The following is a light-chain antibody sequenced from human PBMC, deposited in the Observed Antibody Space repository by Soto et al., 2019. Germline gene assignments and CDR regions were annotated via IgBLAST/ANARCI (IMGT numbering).Light chain of an antibody. CDR3: GAWDSGLRVVL. CDR2: DTD. CDR1: SSNIGASY. J-gene: IGLJ3*02. Sequence: QSVLTQPPSMSAAPGQKITISCSGSSSNIGASYVFWYQQFPGTAPKLLIYDTDKRPSGFPYRFYGSKTGTSATVGITRLQTGDEADYYCGAWDSGLRVVLFGGGTTQTVL. V-gene: IGLV1-51*01.